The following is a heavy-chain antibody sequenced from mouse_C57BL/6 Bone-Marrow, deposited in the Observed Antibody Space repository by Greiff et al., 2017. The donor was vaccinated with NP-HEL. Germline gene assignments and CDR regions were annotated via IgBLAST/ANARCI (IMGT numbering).Heavy chain of an antibody. J-gene: IGHJ2*01. CDR3: ARAWGYGSGY. Sequence: QVQLQQPGAELVMPGASVKLSCKASGYTFTSYWMHWVKQRPGQGLEWIGEIDPSDSYTNYNQKFKGKFTLTVDKSSSTAYMQLSGLTTRDSAIYYCARAWGYGSGYWGQGTTLTVSS. V-gene: IGHV1-69*01. CDR2: IDPSDSYT. CDR1: GYTFTSYW. D-gene: IGHD1-1*01.